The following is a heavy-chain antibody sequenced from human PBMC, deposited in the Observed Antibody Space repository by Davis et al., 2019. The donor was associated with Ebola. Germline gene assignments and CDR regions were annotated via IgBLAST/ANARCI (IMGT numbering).Heavy chain of an antibody. CDR3: TNYVQRGAFDI. CDR1: GFTFENHA. CDR2: ISGSGAST. J-gene: IGHJ3*02. D-gene: IGHD5-18*01. Sequence: GESLKISCVASGFTFENHAMNWVRQAPGRGLERVSSISGSGASTYYADSVKGRFTISRDNSKNTLYLQMNTLRAEDTARYYCTNYVQRGAFDIWGQGTMVTVSS. V-gene: IGHV3-23*01.